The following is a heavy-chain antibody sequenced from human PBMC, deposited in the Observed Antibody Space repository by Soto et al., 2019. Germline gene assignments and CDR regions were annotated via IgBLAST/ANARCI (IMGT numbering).Heavy chain of an antibody. CDR2: IWYDGSNK. Sequence: LRLSCAASGFTFSSYGMHWVRQAPGKGLEWVAVIWYDGSNKYYADSVKGRFTISRDNSKNTLYLQMNSLRAEDTAVYYCARLPHNPEYYDFWSGSRNYYGMDVWGQGTTVTVSS. V-gene: IGHV3-33*01. D-gene: IGHD3-3*01. J-gene: IGHJ6*02. CDR3: ARLPHNPEYYDFWSGSRNYYGMDV. CDR1: GFTFSSYG.